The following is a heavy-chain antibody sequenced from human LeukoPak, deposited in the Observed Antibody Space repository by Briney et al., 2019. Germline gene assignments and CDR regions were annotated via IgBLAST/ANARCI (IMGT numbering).Heavy chain of an antibody. J-gene: IGHJ4*02. V-gene: IGHV3-74*01. CDR3: ARGVYSGSFFSN. CDR2: IESDASST. Sequence: GGALRLSCAASLLTFNNYWMHGVGPAPGKGLAWVSHIESDASSTSYADSVNGRFTISRDNAKNTVYLQMNSLRAEDTAVYYGARGVYSGSFFSNWGQGTLVTVSS. CDR1: LLTFNNYW. D-gene: IGHD1-26*01.